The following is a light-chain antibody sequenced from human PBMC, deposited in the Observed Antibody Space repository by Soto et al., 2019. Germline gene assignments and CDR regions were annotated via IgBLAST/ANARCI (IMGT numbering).Light chain of an antibody. CDR1: QSISSW. CDR2: KAS. V-gene: IGKV1-5*03. CDR3: QQYNDNWT. Sequence: DIQMTQSPSTLSASVGDRVTITCRASQSISSWLAWYQQKPVKAPKLLIYKASTLQSGVPSRFSGSGSGTEFTLAISSLQPDDSATYYCQQYNDNWTFGQGTKVEIK. J-gene: IGKJ1*01.